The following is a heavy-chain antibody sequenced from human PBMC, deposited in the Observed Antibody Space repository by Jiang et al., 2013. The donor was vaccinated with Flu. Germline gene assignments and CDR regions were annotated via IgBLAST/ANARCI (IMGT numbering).Heavy chain of an antibody. Sequence: GLVKPSQTLSLTCTVSGGSISSGSYYWSWIRQPAGKGLEWIGRIYTSGSTNYNPSLKSRVTISVDTSKNQFSLKLSSVTAADAAVYYCARGSVGSLDSSGYYYGYWGQGTLVTVSS. CDR1: GGSISSGSYY. D-gene: IGHD3-22*01. V-gene: IGHV4-61*02. CDR2: IYTSGST. J-gene: IGHJ4*02. CDR3: ARGSVGSLDSSGYYYGY.